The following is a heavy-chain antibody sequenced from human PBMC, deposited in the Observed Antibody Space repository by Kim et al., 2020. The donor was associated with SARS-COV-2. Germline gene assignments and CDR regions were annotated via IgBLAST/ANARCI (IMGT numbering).Heavy chain of an antibody. CDR3: ARELQWSSSWQSDP. D-gene: IGHD6-13*01. J-gene: IGHJ5*02. Sequence: ADSVKGRFTISRDKSKNTLYLQMNSLRDEDTAVYYCARELQWSSSWQSDPWGQGTLVTVSS. V-gene: IGHV3-30*07.